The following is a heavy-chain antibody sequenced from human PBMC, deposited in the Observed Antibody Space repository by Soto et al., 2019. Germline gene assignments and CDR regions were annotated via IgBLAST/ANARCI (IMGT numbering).Heavy chain of an antibody. CDR3: ARDSLDDFWSGYYLAQAPFDY. CDR1: GYTFTSYG. V-gene: IGHV1-18*01. D-gene: IGHD3-3*01. J-gene: IGHJ4*02. CDR2: ISAYNGNT. Sequence: ASVKVSCKASGYTFTSYGISWVRQAPGQGLEWMGWISAYNGNTNYAQKLQGRVTMTTDTSTSTAYMELRSLRSDDTAVYYCARDSLDDFWSGYYLAQAPFDYWGQGTLVTVSS.